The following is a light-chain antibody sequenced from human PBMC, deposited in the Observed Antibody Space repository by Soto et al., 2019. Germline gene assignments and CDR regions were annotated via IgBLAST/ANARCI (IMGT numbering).Light chain of an antibody. CDR3: RQYYSFPPT. J-gene: IGKJ1*01. CDR2: AAS. CDR1: QGISSY. V-gene: IGKV1D-8*03. Sequence: VIWMTQSPSLLSASTGDRVTISCRVSQGISSYLAWYQQKPGKAPELLIYAASTLQSGVPSRFSGSGSGTDFTLTISCLQSEDFATYYCRQYYSFPPTFGQGTKV.